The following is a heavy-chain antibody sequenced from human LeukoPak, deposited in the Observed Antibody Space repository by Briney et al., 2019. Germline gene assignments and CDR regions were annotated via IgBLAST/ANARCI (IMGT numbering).Heavy chain of an antibody. V-gene: IGHV4-59*01. CDR3: ARDTALGY. CDR2: IYYSGST. Sequence: SETLSLTCTVSGGSISSYYWSWIRQPPGKGLEWIGYIYYSGSTNYNPSLKSRVTITVDTSKNQFSLKLSSVTAADTAVYYCARDTALGYWGQGTLVTVSS. CDR1: GGSISSYY. J-gene: IGHJ4*02. D-gene: IGHD4-17*01.